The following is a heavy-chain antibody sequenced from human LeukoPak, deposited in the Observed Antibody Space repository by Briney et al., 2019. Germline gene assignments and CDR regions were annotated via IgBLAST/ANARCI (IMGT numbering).Heavy chain of an antibody. CDR2: IIPILGIA. J-gene: IGHJ4*02. Sequence: ASVKVSCKASGGTFSSYAISWVRQAPGQGLEWMGRIIPILGIANYAQKFQGRVTITADKSTSTAYMELSSLRSEDTAVYYCARATSGDGDSLDYWGQGTLVTVSS. V-gene: IGHV1-69*04. D-gene: IGHD4-17*01. CDR3: ARATSGDGDSLDY. CDR1: GGTFSSYA.